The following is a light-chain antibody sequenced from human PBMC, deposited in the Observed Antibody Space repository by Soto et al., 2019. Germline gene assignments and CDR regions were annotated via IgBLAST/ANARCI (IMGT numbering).Light chain of an antibody. CDR3: QAWDSNAAV. CDR1: NSGDKY. CDR2: EDN. V-gene: IGLV3-1*01. J-gene: IGLJ3*02. Sequence: SYELTQPPSVSVSPGQTAAITCSGNNSGDKYACWYQQKPGQSPVLVIYEDNNRPSGIPERFSGSNSGNTATLTISGAQATDEADYYCQAWDSNAAVFGGGTKLTVL.